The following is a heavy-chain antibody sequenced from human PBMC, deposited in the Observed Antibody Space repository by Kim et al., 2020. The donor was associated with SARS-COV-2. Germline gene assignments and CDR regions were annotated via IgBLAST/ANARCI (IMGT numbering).Heavy chain of an antibody. CDR3: AKGDDFWSGYYTRSPPFDY. Sequence: GRFTISRDNSKNTLYLQMNSLRAEDTAVYYCAKGDDFWSGYYTRSPPFDYWGQGTLVTVSS. V-gene: IGHV3-23*01. J-gene: IGHJ4*02. D-gene: IGHD3-3*01.